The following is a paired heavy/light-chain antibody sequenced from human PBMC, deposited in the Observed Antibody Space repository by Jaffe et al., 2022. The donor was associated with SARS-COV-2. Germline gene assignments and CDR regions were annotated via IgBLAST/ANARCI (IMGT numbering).Light chain of an antibody. J-gene: IGKJ5*01. Sequence: DIVMTQSPLSLPVTPGEPASISCRSSQSLLHSNGYNYLDWYLQKPGQSPQLLIYLGSNRASGVPDRFSGSGSGTDFTLKISRVEAEDVGVYYCMQALQTPTFGQGTRLEIK. CDR2: LGS. CDR3: MQALQTPT. CDR1: QSLLHSNGYNY. V-gene: IGKV2-28*01.
Heavy chain of an antibody. CDR1: GFTFSSYG. J-gene: IGHJ6*02. CDR3: ARGGDTAMVSYYYYGMDV. Sequence: QVQLVESGGGVVQPGRSLRLSCAASGFTFSSYGMHWVRQAPGKGLEWVAVIWYDGSNKYYADSVKGRFTISRDNSKNTLYLQMNSLRAEDTAVYYCARGGDTAMVSYYYYGMDVWGQGTTVTVSS. CDR2: IWYDGSNK. D-gene: IGHD5-18*01. V-gene: IGHV3-33*01.